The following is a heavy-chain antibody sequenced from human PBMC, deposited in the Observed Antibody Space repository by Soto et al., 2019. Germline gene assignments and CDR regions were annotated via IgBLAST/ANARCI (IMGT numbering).Heavy chain of an antibody. V-gene: IGHV4-30-2*01. CDR2: ISHSGST. CDR3: AGQPPYLWLS. J-gene: IGHJ5*02. Sequence: HLQLQESGSRLVKPSQTLSLNCAVSGDSISSADYSWNWVRQPPGQGLEWIGYISHSGSTYYNPSTNGRANIPVGRSRNPFSPNLNSVASAATAVHYCAGQPPYLWLSWGQGTTVTVSS. CDR1: GDSISSADYS. D-gene: IGHD3-16*01.